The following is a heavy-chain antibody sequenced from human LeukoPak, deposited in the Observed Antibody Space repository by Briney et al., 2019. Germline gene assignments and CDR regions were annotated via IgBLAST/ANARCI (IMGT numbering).Heavy chain of an antibody. CDR1: GGSISSGGYY. CDR3: ARAILIYDSSGYYSLFFDY. V-gene: IGHV4-31*03. CDR2: IYYSGST. J-gene: IGHJ4*02. D-gene: IGHD3-22*01. Sequence: SQTLSLTCTVSGGSISSGGYYWSWIRQHPGKGLEWIGYIYYSGSTYYNPSLKSRVTISVDTSKNQFSLKLSSVTAAATAVYYCARAILIYDSSGYYSLFFDYWGQGTLVTVSS.